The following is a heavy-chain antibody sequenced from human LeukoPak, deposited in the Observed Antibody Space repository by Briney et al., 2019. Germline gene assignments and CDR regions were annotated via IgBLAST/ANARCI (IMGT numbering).Heavy chain of an antibody. J-gene: IGHJ4*02. CDR2: ISSSSSYI. Sequence: AGGSLRLSCVVSGFTFSNAWMSWVRQAPGKGLEWVSSISSSSSYIYYADSVKGRFTISRDNAKNSLYLQMNSLRAEDTAVYYCARDNNGDYWGQGTLVTVSS. CDR1: GFTFSNAW. CDR3: ARDNNGDY. V-gene: IGHV3-21*01. D-gene: IGHD2-8*01.